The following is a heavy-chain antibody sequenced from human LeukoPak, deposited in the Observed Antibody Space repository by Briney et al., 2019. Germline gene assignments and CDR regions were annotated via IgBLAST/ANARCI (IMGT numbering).Heavy chain of an antibody. CDR3: LWFGSGGSDY. V-gene: IGHV3-30*03. CDR1: GFTFSSYG. J-gene: IGHJ4*02. CDR2: IPYDGSNK. Sequence: RSGGSLRLSCAASGFTFSSYGMHWVRQAPGKGLEWVAVIPYDGSNKYYADSVKGRFTISRDNSKNTLYLQMNSLRAEDTAVYYCLWFGSGGSDYWGQGTLVTVSS. D-gene: IGHD3-10*01.